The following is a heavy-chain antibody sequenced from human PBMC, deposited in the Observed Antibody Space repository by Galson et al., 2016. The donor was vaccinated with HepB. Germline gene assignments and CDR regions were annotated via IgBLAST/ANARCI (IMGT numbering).Heavy chain of an antibody. CDR2: ISGTGGST. J-gene: IGHJ6*04. V-gene: IGHV3-23*01. CDR3: ARDATSVLQPGYGMDV. Sequence: SLRLSCAASGFTFSSYAMSWVRQVPGKGLEWVSTISGTGGSTDYADSVKGRFTISRDNAKNSLYLQVNSLRAEDTAVYYCARDATSVLQPGYGMDVWGKGTTVTVSS. CDR1: GFTFSSYA. D-gene: IGHD2-15*01.